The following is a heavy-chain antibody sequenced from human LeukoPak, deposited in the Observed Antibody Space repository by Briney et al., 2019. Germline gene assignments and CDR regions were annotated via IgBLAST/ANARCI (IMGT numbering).Heavy chain of an antibody. V-gene: IGHV3-11*01. Sequence: GGSLRLSCAASGFTFSDYYMSWIRQAPGKGLEWVSYIGTSGSSIYYADSVKDRFTISRDNAKKSFYLQMNSLRAEDTAVYYCARVGRAITAAGFGAFDIWGQGTMVTVSS. CDR3: ARVGRAITAAGFGAFDI. D-gene: IGHD6-13*01. CDR2: IGTSGSSI. CDR1: GFTFSDYY. J-gene: IGHJ3*02.